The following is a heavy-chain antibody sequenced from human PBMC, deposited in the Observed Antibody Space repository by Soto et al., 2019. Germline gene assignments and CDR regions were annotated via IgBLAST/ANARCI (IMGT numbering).Heavy chain of an antibody. CDR3: ARDQAGRGYHYVMDV. CDR1: GGSISSSNW. CDR2: IYHSGST. Sequence: SETLSLTCAVSGGSISSSNWWSWVRQPPGKGLEWIGEIYHSGSTNYNPSLKSRVTISVDKSKNQFSLKLSSVTAADTAVYYCARDQAGRGYHYVMDVWGRGTTDTVSS. V-gene: IGHV4-4*02. J-gene: IGHJ6*02.